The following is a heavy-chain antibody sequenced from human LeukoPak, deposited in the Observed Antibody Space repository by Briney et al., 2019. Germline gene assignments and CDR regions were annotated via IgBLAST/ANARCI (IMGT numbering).Heavy chain of an antibody. CDR1: RFTFSSYC. J-gene: IGHJ6*02. Sequence: GGSLRLSCAASRFTFSSYCMSWVRQAPGKGLDWVANIKQDGSEKYYVDSVKGRFTISRDNAKNSLYLQMNSLRAEDTAVYYCARERDPYYYYGMDVWGQGTTVTVSS. V-gene: IGHV3-7*01. CDR3: ARERDPYYYYGMDV. CDR2: IKQDGSEK.